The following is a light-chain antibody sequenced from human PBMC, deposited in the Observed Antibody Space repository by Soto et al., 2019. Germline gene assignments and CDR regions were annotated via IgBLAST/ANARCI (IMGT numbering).Light chain of an antibody. CDR2: DVT. V-gene: IGLV2-14*01. CDR1: SSDVGGYNY. J-gene: IGLJ2*01. Sequence: QSALTQPASVSGSPGQSITISCTGTSSDVGGYNYVSWYQQHPGKAPKLMIYDVTNRPSGVSNRFSGSKSGITASLTISGLQADDEADYYCSSYLSSTAVEFGGGTKLTVL. CDR3: SSYLSSTAVE.